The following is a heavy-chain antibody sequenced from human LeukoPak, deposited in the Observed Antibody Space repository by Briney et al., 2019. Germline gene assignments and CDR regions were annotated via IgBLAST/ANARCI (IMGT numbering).Heavy chain of an antibody. CDR1: RFTFSSYA. V-gene: IGHV3-30-3*01. CDR3: ARAPSGSYYGFDY. J-gene: IGHJ4*02. CDR2: ISYDGSNK. Sequence: PGRSLRLSCAASRFTFSSYAMHWVRQAPGKGLEWVAVISYDGSNKYYADSVKGRFTISRDNSKNTLYLQMNSLRAEDTAVYYCARAPSGSYYGFDYWGQGTLVTVSS. D-gene: IGHD1-26*01.